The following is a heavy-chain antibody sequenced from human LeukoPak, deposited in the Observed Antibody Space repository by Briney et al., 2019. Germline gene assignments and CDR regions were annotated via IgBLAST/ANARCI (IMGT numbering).Heavy chain of an antibody. CDR3: ARDPGYLPLYYFDY. D-gene: IGHD3-9*01. CDR1: GYTFTTYD. V-gene: IGHV1-2*02. CDR2: INPNSGGT. Sequence: ASVKVSCKASGYTFTTYDINWVRQAPGQGLEWMGWINPNSGGTNYAQKFQGRVTMTRDTSISTAYMELSRLRSDDTAVYYCARDPGYLPLYYFDYWGQGALVTVSS. J-gene: IGHJ4*02.